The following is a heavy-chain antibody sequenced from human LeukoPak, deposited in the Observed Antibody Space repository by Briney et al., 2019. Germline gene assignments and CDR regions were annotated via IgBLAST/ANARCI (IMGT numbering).Heavy chain of an antibody. CDR2: INPKSGGT. CDR1: GYTFTDYF. Sequence: RASVKVSCKASGYTFTDYFMNWVRQAPGQGLEWMGWINPKSGGTVYAQKFQGRVTMTRDTSSSTAYMELSSLRSEDTAVYYCARGEDTTAVTPFRYWGQGTLVTVSS. D-gene: IGHD4-23*01. V-gene: IGHV1-2*02. CDR3: ARGEDTTAVTPFRY. J-gene: IGHJ4*02.